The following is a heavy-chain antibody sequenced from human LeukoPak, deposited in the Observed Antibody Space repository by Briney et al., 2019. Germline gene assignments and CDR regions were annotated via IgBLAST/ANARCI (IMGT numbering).Heavy chain of an antibody. CDR1: GGTFSSYA. CDR2: IIPIFDTS. V-gene: IGHV1-69*13. CDR3: ARLKRGIGAAGTSLRGWFDP. Sequence: ASVKVSCKASGGTFSSYAITWVRQAPGQGLEWMGGIIPIFDTSNYAQKFQGRVTFTSDDSTSTTYMELSSLRSEDTAVYYCARLKRGIGAAGTSLRGWFDPWGQGTLVTVSS. D-gene: IGHD6-13*01. J-gene: IGHJ5*02.